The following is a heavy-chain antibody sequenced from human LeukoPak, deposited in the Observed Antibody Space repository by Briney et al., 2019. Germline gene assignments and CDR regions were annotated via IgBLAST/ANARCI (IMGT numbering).Heavy chain of an antibody. CDR3: ARVGYYYHY. Sequence: GGSLRLSCAASGFTFSSYWMSWVRQAPGKGLEWVATIKQDGSEKDFVDSVKGRFTISRDNAKNSLYLQMNSLRAEDTALYYCARVGYYYHYWGQGALVTVSS. D-gene: IGHD3-22*01. CDR2: IKQDGSEK. J-gene: IGHJ4*02. V-gene: IGHV3-7*01. CDR1: GFTFSSYW.